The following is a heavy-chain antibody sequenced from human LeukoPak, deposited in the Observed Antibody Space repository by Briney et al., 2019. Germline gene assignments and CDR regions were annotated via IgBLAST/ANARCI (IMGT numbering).Heavy chain of an antibody. J-gene: IGHJ5*02. V-gene: IGHV1-2*02. CDR3: ARGRLMAAAGLNWFDP. CDR1: GYSFSTYG. Sequence: GASVKVSCKASGYSFSTYGVSWVRQAPGQGLEWMGWINPNSGGTNYAQKFQGRVTMTRDTSISTAYMELSRLRSDDTAVYYCARGRLMAAAGLNWFDPWGQGTLVTVSS. D-gene: IGHD6-13*01. CDR2: INPNSGGT.